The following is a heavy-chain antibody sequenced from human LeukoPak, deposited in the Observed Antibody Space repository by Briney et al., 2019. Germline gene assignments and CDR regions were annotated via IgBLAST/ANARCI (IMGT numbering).Heavy chain of an antibody. J-gene: IGHJ4*02. CDR3: ARESAVAGPFDY. V-gene: IGHV3-64*01. D-gene: IGHD6-19*01. Sequence: GGSLRLSCAVSGFTFSSYAMHWVRQAPGKGLEYVLAISSNGGSTYYANSVKGRFTISRDNSKNTLYLQMGSLRAEDMAVFYCARESAVAGPFDYWGQGTLVTVSS. CDR2: ISSNGGST. CDR1: GFTFSSYA.